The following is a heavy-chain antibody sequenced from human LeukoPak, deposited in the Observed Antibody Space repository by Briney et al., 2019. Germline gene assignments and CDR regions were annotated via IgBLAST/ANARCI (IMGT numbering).Heavy chain of an antibody. V-gene: IGHV3-30*18. Sequence: GGSLRLSCSASEFTFNNYGMHWVRQAPGKGLEWVALISKDGSNEYYADSVKGRFTIPRDNSKNTLDLQMNSLRADDTAVYYCAKHSSGITVAGTVQYWGQGTLVTVSS. CDR1: EFTFNNYG. J-gene: IGHJ4*02. D-gene: IGHD6-19*01. CDR2: ISKDGSNE. CDR3: AKHSSGITVAGTVQY.